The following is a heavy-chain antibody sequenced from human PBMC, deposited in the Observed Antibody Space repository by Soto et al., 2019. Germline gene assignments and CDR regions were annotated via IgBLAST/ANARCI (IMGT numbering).Heavy chain of an antibody. CDR1: GFTFSSYE. V-gene: IGHV3-48*03. Sequence: EVQLLESGGGLVQPGGSLRLSCAASGFTFSSYEMNWVRQAPGKGLEWVSYISSSGSTIYYADSVKGRFTISRDNAKNSLYLQMNSLRAEDTAVYYCAREYSSSDYYYYGMDVWGQGTTVTVSS. D-gene: IGHD6-6*01. J-gene: IGHJ6*02. CDR2: ISSSGSTI. CDR3: AREYSSSDYYYYGMDV.